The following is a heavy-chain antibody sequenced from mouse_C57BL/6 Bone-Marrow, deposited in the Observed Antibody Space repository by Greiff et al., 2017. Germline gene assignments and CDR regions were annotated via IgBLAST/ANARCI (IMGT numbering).Heavy chain of an antibody. Sequence: VQLQESGPGLVAPSHSLSITCTVSGFSLTSYAISWVRQPPGKGLEWLGVIWTGGGTNYNSDLNSRLSISKDNSKSQGFLKMNSLQTDGIARYYCARRWAMDYWGQGTLVTVSS. CDR1: GFSLTSYA. CDR3: ARRWAMDY. CDR2: IWTGGGT. D-gene: IGHD2-3*01. J-gene: IGHJ4*01. V-gene: IGHV2-9-1*01.